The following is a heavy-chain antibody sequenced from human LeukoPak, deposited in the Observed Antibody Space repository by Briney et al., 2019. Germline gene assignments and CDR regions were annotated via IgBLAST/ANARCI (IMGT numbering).Heavy chain of an antibody. V-gene: IGHV4-61*05. CDR1: GGSIRSSYYY. J-gene: IGHJ4*02. CDR3: ARSEGDFYDSSGYYSPFDY. CDR2: IYYSGST. Sequence: PSETLSLTCTVSGGSIRSSYYYWGWIRQPPGKGLEWIGYIYYSGSTNYNPSLKSRVTISVDTSKNQFSLKLSSVTAADTAVYYCARSEGDFYDSSGYYSPFDYWGQGTLVTVSS. D-gene: IGHD3-22*01.